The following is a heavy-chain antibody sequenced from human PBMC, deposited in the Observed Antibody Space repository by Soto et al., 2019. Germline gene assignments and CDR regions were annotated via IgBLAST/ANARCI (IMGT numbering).Heavy chain of an antibody. Sequence: SETLSLTCAVSGGFISTGGYYWNWIRQHPGEGLEWIGYIHGSGSTYDNPSLRGRVTMSLDTSNNQFSLKLSSVTAADTAIYYCARFDPGPYYFDFWGRGTLVTVSS. V-gene: IGHV4-31*11. CDR1: GGFISTGGYY. D-gene: IGHD3-9*01. CDR2: IHGSGST. CDR3: ARFDPGPYYFDF. J-gene: IGHJ4*02.